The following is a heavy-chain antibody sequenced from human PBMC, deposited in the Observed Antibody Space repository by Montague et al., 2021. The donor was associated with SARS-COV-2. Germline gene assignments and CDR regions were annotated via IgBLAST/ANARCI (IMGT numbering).Heavy chain of an antibody. CDR1: GFTFNSHA. J-gene: IGHJ6*02. V-gene: IGHV3-23*01. D-gene: IGHD2-2*01. CDR2: INGSGYST. CDR3: VRSFYCSSSSCSGFYYYGMDL. Sequence: SLRLSCTASGFTFNSHAMSWVRQAPGKGLEWVSAINGSGYSTYYVDSVKGRFTISRDNSKSTLHLLMDSLRAEDTAVYYCVRSFYCSSSSCSGFYYYGMDLWGQGTTVTVSS.